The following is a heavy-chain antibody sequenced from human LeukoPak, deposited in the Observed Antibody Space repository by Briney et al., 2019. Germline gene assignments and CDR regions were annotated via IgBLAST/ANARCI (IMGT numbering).Heavy chain of an antibody. D-gene: IGHD6-13*01. V-gene: IGHV1-69*01. CDR1: GGTFSSYA. CDR3: ARDWYSRENYGMDV. Sequence: SVKVSCRASGGTFSSYAISWVRQAPGQGLEWMGGIIPIFGTANYAQKFQGRVTITADESTSTAYMELSSLRSEDTAVYYCARDWYSRENYGMDVWGQGTTVTVSS. J-gene: IGHJ6*02. CDR2: IIPIFGTA.